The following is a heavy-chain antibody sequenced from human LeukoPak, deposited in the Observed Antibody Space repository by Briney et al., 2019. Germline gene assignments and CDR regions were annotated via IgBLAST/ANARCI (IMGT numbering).Heavy chain of an antibody. CDR2: ISYDGSNK. CDR1: GFTFSSYA. D-gene: IGHD1-26*01. Sequence: PGRSLRLSCAASGFTFSSYAMHWVRQAPGKGLEWVAVISYDGSNKYYADSVKGRFTISRDNAKNTLYLQMNSLRGEDTAVYYCARGASDRFDYWGQGTLVTVSS. CDR3: ARGASDRFDY. V-gene: IGHV3-30-3*01. J-gene: IGHJ4*02.